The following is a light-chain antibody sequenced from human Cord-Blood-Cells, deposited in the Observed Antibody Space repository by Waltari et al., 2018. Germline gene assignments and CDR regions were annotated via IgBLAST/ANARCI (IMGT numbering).Light chain of an antibody. CDR1: ALPKQY. CDR3: QSADSRGTYRV. Sequence: SYELTQPPSVSVSPGQTARITCPGAALPKQYAYWYQQKPGQAPVLVIYKDSERPSGIPERVSGSSSGTTVTLTISGVQAEDEADYYCQSADSRGTYRVFGGGTKLTVL. V-gene: IGLV3-25*03. J-gene: IGLJ3*02. CDR2: KDS.